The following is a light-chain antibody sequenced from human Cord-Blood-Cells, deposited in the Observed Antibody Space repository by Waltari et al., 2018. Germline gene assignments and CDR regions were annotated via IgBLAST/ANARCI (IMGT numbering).Light chain of an antibody. CDR2: GAS. CDR3: QQYGSSPYT. J-gene: IGKJ2*01. V-gene: IGKV3-20*01. Sequence: EIVLTQSPGTLSLSPGERATLSCSARQSVSSSYLAWYQHKPGQAPRLLIYGASSRATGIPDRFSGSGSGTDFTLTISRLEPEDFAVYYCQQYGSSPYTFGQGTKLEIK. CDR1: QSVSSSY.